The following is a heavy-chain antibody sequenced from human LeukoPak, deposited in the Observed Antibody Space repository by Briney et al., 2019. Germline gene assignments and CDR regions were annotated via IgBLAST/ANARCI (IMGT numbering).Heavy chain of an antibody. V-gene: IGHV3-30*01. CDR3: ARCEGSSGWYLCCD. Sequence: PRGSLRLSSAPSGFTFSRSAMHWVRPAPGKRLERVAVRSYDVSNKYYAVSVKGRFTISRDNSKITLYVQMNSVRAEDTALYYCARCEGSSGWYLCCDWVRGTVVTVSS. CDR1: GFTFSRSA. D-gene: IGHD6-19*01. J-gene: IGHJ4*02. CDR2: RSYDVSNK.